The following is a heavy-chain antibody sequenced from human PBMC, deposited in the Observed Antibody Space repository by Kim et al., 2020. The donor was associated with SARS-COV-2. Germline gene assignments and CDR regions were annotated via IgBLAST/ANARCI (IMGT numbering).Heavy chain of an antibody. CDR2: IESKADGGAT. CDR3: ATGGHHFGD. CDR1: GITVTNTW. D-gene: IGHD3-16*01. V-gene: IGHV3-15*04. Sequence: GGSLRLSCAVSGITVTNTWMSWVRQTPGKGVEWLGRIESKADGGATVVAAPVKDRFSIPRDDSKNTLRLQLDRLRTEDTAVYSCATGGHHFGDWGQGTLVTVSS. J-gene: IGHJ4*02.